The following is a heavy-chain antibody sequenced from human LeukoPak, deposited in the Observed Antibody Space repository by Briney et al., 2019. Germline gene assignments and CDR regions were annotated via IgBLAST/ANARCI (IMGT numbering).Heavy chain of an antibody. CDR1: GLTFSSYG. J-gene: IGHJ3*02. D-gene: IGHD4-23*01. CDR2: ISYDGSNK. Sequence: GGSLRLSCAASGLTFSSYGMHWVRQAPGKGLEWVAVISYDGSNKFYADSVKGRFTISRDNSKNTLYLQMNSLRAEDTAVYYCATGGASVFLDAFDIWGQGTMVTVSS. V-gene: IGHV3-30*03. CDR3: ATGGASVFLDAFDI.